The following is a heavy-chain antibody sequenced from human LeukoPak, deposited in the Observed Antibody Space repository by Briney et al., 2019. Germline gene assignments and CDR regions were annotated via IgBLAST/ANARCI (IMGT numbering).Heavy chain of an antibody. CDR3: AKDQDSSEGY. J-gene: IGHJ4*02. Sequence: ASVKVSCKASGYTFTSYYMDWLRQAPGQGLDWIGIIDPSGGSTNYAQKFQGRVTMTRDNSKNTLYLQMNSLRAEDTAVYYCAKDQDSSEGYWGQGTLVTVSS. V-gene: IGHV1-46*01. CDR2: IDPSGGST. CDR1: GYTFTSYY. D-gene: IGHD6-19*01.